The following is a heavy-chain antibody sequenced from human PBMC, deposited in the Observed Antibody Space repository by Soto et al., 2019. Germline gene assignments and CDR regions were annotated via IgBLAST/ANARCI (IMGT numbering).Heavy chain of an antibody. J-gene: IGHJ4*02. V-gene: IGHV3-49*05. D-gene: IGHD2-21*02. Sequence: EVQLVESGGGLVKPGRSLRSSCTASGFTFGDYAMSWFRQAPGKGLEWVGFIRSKAYGGTTEYAASVKGRFTISRDDSKSIAYLQMNSLKTEDTAVYYCTRDGVVVVTAIIYWGQGTLVTVSS. CDR3: TRDGVVVVTAIIY. CDR1: GFTFGDYA. CDR2: IRSKAYGGTT.